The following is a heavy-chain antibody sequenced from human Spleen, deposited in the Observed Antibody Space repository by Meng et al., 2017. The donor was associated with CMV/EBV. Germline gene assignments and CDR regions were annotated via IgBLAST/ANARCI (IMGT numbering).Heavy chain of an antibody. V-gene: IGHV1-2*02. CDR3: ARDNNWGPDY. Sequence: ASVKVSCKASGYTSTAHYFHWVRQAPGQGLEWMGWIHPHRGATNYAQQFQGRVTLTRDTSINTGYMELTRLTSDDTAVYYCARDNNWGPDYWGQGTLVTVSS. CDR1: GYTSTAHY. D-gene: IGHD7-27*01. CDR2: IHPHRGAT. J-gene: IGHJ4*02.